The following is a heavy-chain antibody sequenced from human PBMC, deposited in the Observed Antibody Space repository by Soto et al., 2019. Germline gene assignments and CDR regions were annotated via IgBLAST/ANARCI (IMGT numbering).Heavy chain of an antibody. V-gene: IGHV1-46*01. CDR3: ARSSGRVFGIIIEGSYLLDP. CDR1: ADTFTSYY. CDR2: INPNGGST. Sequence: ASVKVSCKAPADTFTSYYIHWVRQAPGHGLEWMGIINPNGGSTRLAQTFQGRITMTTDTATRKVYMELRSLRSEDTAGDYCARSSGRVFGIIIEGSYLLDPWGQGSLVTVSS. D-gene: IGHD1-26*01. J-gene: IGHJ5*02.